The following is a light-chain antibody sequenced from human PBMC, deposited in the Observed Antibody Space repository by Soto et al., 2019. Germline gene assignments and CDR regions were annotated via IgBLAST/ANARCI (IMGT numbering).Light chain of an antibody. Sequence: QSVLTQPPSASGTPGQRVTIFCSGSTSNIGGSTVNWYQHLPGTAPKLLIVGNNRRPSGVPDRFSGSKSGTSASLAISGLQSEDAADYHCAAWDDSLNGPVFGGGTKLTVL. J-gene: IGLJ3*02. CDR2: GNN. CDR3: AAWDDSLNGPV. CDR1: TSNIGGST. V-gene: IGLV1-44*01.